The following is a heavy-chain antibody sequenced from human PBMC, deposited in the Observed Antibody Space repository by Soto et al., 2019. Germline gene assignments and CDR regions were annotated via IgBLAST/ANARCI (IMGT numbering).Heavy chain of an antibody. CDR1: GFSVSSAF. D-gene: IGHD2-21*02. J-gene: IGHJ4*02. CDR3: ARALVTTPPRTFDY. Sequence: GGSLRLSCAVSGFSVSSAFMNWVRQATGKGLEWVAVIHSGDNTFYGDSVKGRFTISRDNSKNMVYLQMTSLRGDDTAVYFCARALVTTPPRTFDYWGQGTLVTVSS. V-gene: IGHV3-66*01. CDR2: IHSGDNT.